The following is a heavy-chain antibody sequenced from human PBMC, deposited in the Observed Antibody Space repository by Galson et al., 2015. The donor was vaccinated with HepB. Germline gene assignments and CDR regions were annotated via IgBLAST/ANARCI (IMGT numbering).Heavy chain of an antibody. V-gene: IGHV3-23*01. Sequence: SLRLSCAGSGFIFRHHAMAWIRQAPGEGLEWVSGINGRGSTRSYSDAVKGRFSISRDNSKDTVFLRMDNLRAEDTAVYHCVKEGSWFGGDWFDPWGQGALVTVS. CDR1: GFIFRHHA. CDR2: INGRGSTR. D-gene: IGHD3-16*01. CDR3: VKEGSWFGGDWFDP. J-gene: IGHJ5*02.